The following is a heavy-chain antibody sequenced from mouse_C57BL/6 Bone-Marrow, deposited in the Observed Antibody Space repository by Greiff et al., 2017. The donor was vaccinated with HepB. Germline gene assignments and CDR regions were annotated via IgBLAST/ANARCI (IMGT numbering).Heavy chain of an antibody. CDR1: GYTFTSYW. CDR3: APTIVTPYYAMDY. CDR2: IYPGSGST. Sequence: QVQLQQPGAELVKPGASVKMSCKASGYTFTSYWITWVKQRPGQGLEWIGDIYPGSGSTNYNEKFKSKATLTVDTSSSTAYMQLSSLTSEDSAVYYCAPTIVTPYYAMDYWGQGTSVTVSS. D-gene: IGHD2-5*01. V-gene: IGHV1-55*01. J-gene: IGHJ4*01.